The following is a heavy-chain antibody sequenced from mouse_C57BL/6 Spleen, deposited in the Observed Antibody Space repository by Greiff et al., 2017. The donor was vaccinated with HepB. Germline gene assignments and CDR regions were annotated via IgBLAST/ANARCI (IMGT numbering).Heavy chain of an antibody. CDR1: GFNIKDYY. Sequence: VHVKQSGAELVKPGASVKLSCTASGFNIKDYYMHWVKQRTEQGLEWIGRIDPEDGETKYAPKFQGKATITADTSSNTAYLQLSSLTSEDTAVYYCARGYDDDQGAMDYWGQGTSVTVSS. CDR2: IDPEDGET. V-gene: IGHV14-2*01. CDR3: ARGYDDDQGAMDY. J-gene: IGHJ4*01. D-gene: IGHD2-4*01.